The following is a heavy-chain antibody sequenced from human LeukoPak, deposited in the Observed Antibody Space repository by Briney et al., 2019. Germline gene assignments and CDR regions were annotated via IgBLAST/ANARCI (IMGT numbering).Heavy chain of an antibody. CDR3: ARGRNCSSTSCYYLYYYYMDV. J-gene: IGHJ6*03. Sequence: GGSLRLSCAASGFTFDDYGMSWVRQAPGKGLEWVSGINWNGGSTGYADSVKGRFTISRDNAKNSLYLQMDSLRAEDTALYYCARGRNCSSTSCYYLYYYYMDVWGKGTTVTVSS. CDR2: INWNGGST. CDR1: GFTFDDYG. V-gene: IGHV3-20*04. D-gene: IGHD2-2*01.